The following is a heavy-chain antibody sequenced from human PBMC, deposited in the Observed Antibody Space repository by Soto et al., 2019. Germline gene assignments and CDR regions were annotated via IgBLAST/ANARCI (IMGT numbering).Heavy chain of an antibody. D-gene: IGHD3-9*01. Sequence: GGSLRLSCAASGFTFSSYAMHWVRQAPGKGLEWVSAISGSGGSTYYADSVKGRFTISRDNSKNTLYLQMNSLRAEDTAVYYCAKDSYYDILTGYYGVFDYWGQGTLVTSPQ. CDR2: ISGSGGST. V-gene: IGHV3-23*01. CDR3: AKDSYYDILTGYYGVFDY. J-gene: IGHJ4*02. CDR1: GFTFSSYA.